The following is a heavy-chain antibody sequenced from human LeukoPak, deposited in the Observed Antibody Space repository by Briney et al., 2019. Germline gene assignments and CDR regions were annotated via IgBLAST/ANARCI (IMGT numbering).Heavy chain of an antibody. V-gene: IGHV3-23*01. D-gene: IGHD6-13*01. CDR3: AARKGEQQLVRFDH. J-gene: IGHJ4*02. CDR2: ISGSGGST. Sequence: GGSLRLSCAASGFTFNSYAMRWVRQAPGEGLEWVSAISGSGGSTYYADSVKGLFTISRDNSKNTLYLQMNSLRAEDTAVYYCAARKGEQQLVRFDHWGQGTLVTVSS. CDR1: GFTFNSYA.